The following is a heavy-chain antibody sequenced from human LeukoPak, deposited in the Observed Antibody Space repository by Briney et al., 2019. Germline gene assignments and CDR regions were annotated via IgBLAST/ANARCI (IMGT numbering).Heavy chain of an antibody. J-gene: IGHJ4*02. Sequence: GGSLRLSCAASGFTVITNDMTWVRQAPGKGLEWVSVLYSDGNTKYADSVQGRFTISRDNSKNTLYLEMNSLSPEHTAVYYCARGVEPLAANTLAYWGQGTLVTVSS. CDR2: LYSDGNT. CDR3: ARGVEPLAANTLAY. V-gene: IGHV3-53*01. CDR1: GFTVITND. D-gene: IGHD1-14*01.